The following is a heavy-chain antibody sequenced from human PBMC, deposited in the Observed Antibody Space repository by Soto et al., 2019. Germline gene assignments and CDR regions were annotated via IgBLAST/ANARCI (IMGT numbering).Heavy chain of an antibody. D-gene: IGHD2-2*01. V-gene: IGHV3-23*01. CDR3: AKDSDWVVVPAAIWFDP. CDR2: ISGTGGRT. CDR1: GFTFSSYA. J-gene: IGHJ5*02. Sequence: GGSLRLSCAASGFTFSSYAMSWVRQAPGKGLEWVPIISGTGGRTYYADSVKGRYTISRDNSKNTLYLQMNSLRAEDTAVYYCAKDSDWVVVPAAIWFDPRGQGTLVTVSS.